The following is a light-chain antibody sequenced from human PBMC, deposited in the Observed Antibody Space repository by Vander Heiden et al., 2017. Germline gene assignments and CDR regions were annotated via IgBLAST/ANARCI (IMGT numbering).Light chain of an antibody. CDR2: EVI. Sequence: QSALTQTPSASRAPGQSVTISCTGTSRDVGGYNHVSCYHQCPGKAHKLMIDEVIKRPSGVPDRVSGSKSGSTASLTVSGLQAEDEADYHCSSITGGNNLVFGGGTKLTVL. CDR1: SRDVGGYNH. CDR3: SSITGGNNLV. J-gene: IGLJ2*01. V-gene: IGLV2-8*02.